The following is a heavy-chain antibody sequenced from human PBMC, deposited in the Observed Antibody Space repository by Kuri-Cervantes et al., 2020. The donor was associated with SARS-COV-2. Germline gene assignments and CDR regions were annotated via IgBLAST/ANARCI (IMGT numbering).Heavy chain of an antibody. V-gene: IGHV4-59*08. CDR3: ARHRYGHYLGAFDI. CDR2: IYYSGST. Sequence: SETLSLTCTVSGGSISSYYWSWIRQPPGKGLEWIGYIYYSGSTNYNPPLKSRVTISVGTTKNQFSLKLSSVTAADTAVYYCARHRYGHYLGAFDIWGQGTMVTVSS. J-gene: IGHJ3*02. D-gene: IGHD2/OR15-2a*01. CDR1: GGSISSYY.